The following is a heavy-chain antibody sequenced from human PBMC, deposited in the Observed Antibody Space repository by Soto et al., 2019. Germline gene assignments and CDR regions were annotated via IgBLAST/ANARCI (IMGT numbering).Heavy chain of an antibody. V-gene: IGHV1-69*13. CDR1: GGTFSSYA. Sequence: GASVKVSCKASGGTFSSYAISWVRQAPGQGLEWMGGIIPIFGTANYAQKFQGGVTITADESTSTAYMELSSLRSEDTAVYYCAERTMVPGVRHYYGMDVCGQGTTVTVYS. D-gene: IGHD3-10*01. J-gene: IGHJ6*02. CDR3: AERTMVPGVRHYYGMDV. CDR2: IIPIFGTA.